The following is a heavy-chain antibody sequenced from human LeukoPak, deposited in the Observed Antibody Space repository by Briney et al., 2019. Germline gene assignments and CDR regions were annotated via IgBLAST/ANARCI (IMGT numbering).Heavy chain of an antibody. CDR3: AREIGIAVAGTSDY. J-gene: IGHJ4*02. Sequence: GASVKVSCKASVYTFTSYGISWVRQAPGQGLEWMGWISAYNGNTNYAQKLQGRVTMTTDTSTSTAYMELRSLRSDDTAVYYCAREIGIAVAGTSDYWGQGTLVTVSS. D-gene: IGHD6-19*01. CDR1: VYTFTSYG. V-gene: IGHV1-18*01. CDR2: ISAYNGNT.